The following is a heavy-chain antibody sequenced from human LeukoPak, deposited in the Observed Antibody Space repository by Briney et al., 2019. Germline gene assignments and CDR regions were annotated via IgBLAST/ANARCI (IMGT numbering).Heavy chain of an antibody. J-gene: IGHJ4*02. CDR2: INSDGSST. CDR3: ASDTAMVTRFDY. D-gene: IGHD5-18*01. V-gene: IGHV3-74*01. CDR1: GFTFSSYW. Sequence: GGSLRLSCAASGFTFSSYWMHRVRQAPGKGLVWVSRINSDGSSTSYADSVKGRFTISRDNAKNTLYLQMNSLRAEDTAVYNCASDTAMVTRFDYWGQGTLVTVSS.